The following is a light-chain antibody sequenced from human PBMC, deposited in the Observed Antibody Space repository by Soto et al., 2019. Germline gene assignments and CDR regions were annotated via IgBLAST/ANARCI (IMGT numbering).Light chain of an antibody. J-gene: IGKJ3*01. CDR1: QGISRY. CDR2: AAS. Sequence: AIRMTQSPSSLSASTGDRVTITCRASQGISRYLAWYQQKPGKAPKLLIYAASTLQSGVPSRFSGSRSGTDVTLTISCLQSEDFATDYCQQYCRSLFTFGAVTKVDI. CDR3: QQYCRSLFT. V-gene: IGKV1-8*01.